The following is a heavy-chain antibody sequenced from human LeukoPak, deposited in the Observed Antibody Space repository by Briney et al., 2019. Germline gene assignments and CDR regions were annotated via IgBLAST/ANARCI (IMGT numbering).Heavy chain of an antibody. V-gene: IGHV3-48*03. CDR3: ASVKWIAVAAFDY. D-gene: IGHD6-19*01. CDR2: ISSSGSTI. CDR1: GFTFSSYE. J-gene: IGHJ4*02. Sequence: PGGSLRLSCAASGFTFSSYEMNWVRQAPGKGLEWVSYISSSGSTIYYADTVKGRFTISRDNAKNSLYLQMNSLRAEHTAVYYCASVKWIAVAAFDYWGQGTLVTVSS.